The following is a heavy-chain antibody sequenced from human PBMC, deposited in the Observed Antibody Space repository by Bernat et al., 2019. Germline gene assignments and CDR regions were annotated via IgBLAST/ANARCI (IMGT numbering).Heavy chain of an antibody. CDR3: ARDSDWAFDF. Sequence: EAQLVESGGDLVQPGGSLRLSCATSGFTFSNYNMNWVRQAPGKGLEWVAYFSITSSIFYADSVKGRFTISRDNAKNSLYLQMNSLSAEDTALYYCARDSDWAFDFWGQGTLVIVSS. J-gene: IGHJ4*02. D-gene: IGHD2-21*02. CDR1: GFTFSNYN. CDR2: FSITSSI. V-gene: IGHV3-69-1*01.